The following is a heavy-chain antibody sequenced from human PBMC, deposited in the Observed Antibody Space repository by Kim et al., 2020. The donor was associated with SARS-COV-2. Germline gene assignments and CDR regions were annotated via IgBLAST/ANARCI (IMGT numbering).Heavy chain of an antibody. D-gene: IGHD5-12*01. Sequence: GGSLRLSCAASGFTFSDYYMSWIRQAPGKGLEWVSYISSSSSYTNYADSVKGRFTISRDNAKNSLYLQMNSLRAEDTAVYYCARDRESNSGEDPFDYWGQGTLVTVSS. CDR3: ARDRESNSGEDPFDY. V-gene: IGHV3-11*06. CDR2: ISSSSSYT. J-gene: IGHJ4*02. CDR1: GFTFSDYY.